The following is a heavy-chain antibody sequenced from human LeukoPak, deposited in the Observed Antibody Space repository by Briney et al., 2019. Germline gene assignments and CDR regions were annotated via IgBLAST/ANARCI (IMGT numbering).Heavy chain of an antibody. Sequence: GESLKISCQASGYRFTTYWITWVRQLPGKGLEWMGRIDPSDSFTNYSPSFQGHVTISADKSITTAYLQWSSLKASDTAMYYCARGGTTFDYWGQGALVTVSS. V-gene: IGHV5-10-1*01. CDR3: ARGGTTFDY. D-gene: IGHD1-14*01. J-gene: IGHJ4*02. CDR1: GYRFTTYW. CDR2: IDPSDSFT.